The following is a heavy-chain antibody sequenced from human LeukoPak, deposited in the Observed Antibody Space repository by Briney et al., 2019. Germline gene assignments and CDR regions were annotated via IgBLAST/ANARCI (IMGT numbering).Heavy chain of an antibody. J-gene: IGHJ6*03. CDR2: INHSGST. Sequence: SETLSLTCAVYGGSFSGYYWSWIRQPPGKGLEWIGEINHSGSTNYNPSLKSRVTISVDTSKNQFSLKLSSVTAADTAVYYCARGEVPAAKGLGCYYYMDVWGKGTTVTVSS. CDR1: GGSFSGYY. D-gene: IGHD2-2*01. CDR3: ARGEVPAAKGLGCYYYMDV. V-gene: IGHV4-34*01.